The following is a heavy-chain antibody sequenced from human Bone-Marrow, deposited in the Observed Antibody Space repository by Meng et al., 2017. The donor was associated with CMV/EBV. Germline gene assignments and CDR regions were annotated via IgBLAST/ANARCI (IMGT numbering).Heavy chain of an antibody. CDR3: ARTRIEVEPDGRKIKYYNYGMDV. Sequence: ASVKVSCKASGGTFSSYTINWVRQATGQGLEWMGWMNPNSGNTGYAQKFQGRVTLTRVTSISTAYMELSSLTSDDTAVYYCARTRIEVEPDGRKIKYYNYGMDVWGQGTTVTVSS. CDR2: MNPNSGNT. J-gene: IGHJ6*02. D-gene: IGHD2-2*01. V-gene: IGHV1-8*02. CDR1: GGTFSSYT.